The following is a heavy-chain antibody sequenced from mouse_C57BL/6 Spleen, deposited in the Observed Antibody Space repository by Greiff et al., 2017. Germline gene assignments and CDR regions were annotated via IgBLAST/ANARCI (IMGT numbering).Heavy chain of an antibody. CDR1: GYTFTDYY. Sequence: EVQLQQSGPELVKPGASVKISCKASGYTFTDYYMNWVKQSHGKSLEWIGDINPNNGGTSYNQKFKGKATLTVDKSSSTAYMELRSLTSEDSAVYYCARRASYYAIDYWGQGTSVTVSS. CDR3: ARRASYYAIDY. J-gene: IGHJ4*01. CDR2: INPNNGGT. D-gene: IGHD3-3*01. V-gene: IGHV1-26*01.